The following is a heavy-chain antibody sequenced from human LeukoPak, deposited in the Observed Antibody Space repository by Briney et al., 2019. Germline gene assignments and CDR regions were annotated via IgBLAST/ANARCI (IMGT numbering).Heavy chain of an antibody. D-gene: IGHD3-10*01. Sequence: SETLSLTCTVSGGSISSSRDYWGWIRQPPGKGLEWIGSIYYSGSTYYNPSLKSRVTISVDTSKNQFSLKLSSVTAADTAVYYCARRGPLWFGGIYYYYMDVWGKGTTVTVSS. J-gene: IGHJ6*03. CDR2: IYYSGST. V-gene: IGHV4-39*01. CDR1: GGSISSSRDY. CDR3: ARRGPLWFGGIYYYYMDV.